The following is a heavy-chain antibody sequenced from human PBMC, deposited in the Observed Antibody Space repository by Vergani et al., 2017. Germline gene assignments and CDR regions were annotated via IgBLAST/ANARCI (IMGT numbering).Heavy chain of an antibody. V-gene: IGHV4-39*01. J-gene: IGHJ4*02. Sequence: QLQLQESGPGLVKPSETLSLTCTVSGGSISSSSYYWGWIRQPPGKGLEWIGSIYYSGSTYYNPSLKSRVTISVDTSKNQFSLKLSSVTAADTAGYYCARHGGGRGCSGYDCPIDYWGQGTLVTVSS. D-gene: IGHD5-12*01. CDR3: ARHGGGRGCSGYDCPIDY. CDR1: GGSISSSSYY. CDR2: IYYSGST.